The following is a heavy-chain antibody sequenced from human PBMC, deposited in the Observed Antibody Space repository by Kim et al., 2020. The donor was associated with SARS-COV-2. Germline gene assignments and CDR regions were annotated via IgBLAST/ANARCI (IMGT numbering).Heavy chain of an antibody. CDR2: IYYSGST. J-gene: IGHJ4*02. CDR3: ARMTTVNKFDY. CDR1: GGSISSSSYY. V-gene: IGHV4-39*01. Sequence: SETLSLTCTVSGGSISSSSYYWGWIRQPPGKGLEWIGSIYYSGSTYYNPSLKSRVTISVDTSKNQFSLKLSSVTAADTAVYYCARMTTVNKFDYWGQGT. D-gene: IGHD4-4*01.